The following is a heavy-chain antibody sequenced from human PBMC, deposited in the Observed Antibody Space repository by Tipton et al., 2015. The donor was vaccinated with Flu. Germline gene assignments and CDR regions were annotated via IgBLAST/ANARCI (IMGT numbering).Heavy chain of an antibody. V-gene: IGHV4-34*01. CDR2: INHSGTT. D-gene: IGHD7-27*01. CDR1: GGSFSGFY. Sequence: TLSLTCAVYGGSFSGFYWSWIRQPPGRGLGWVGEINHSGTTNYNPSLTGRLTVSADTSKRQSSLRLTSVTAADTAIYYCAIKVANWGIWEPLDYWGHGTLVTVSS. CDR3: AIKVANWGIWEPLDY. J-gene: IGHJ4*01.